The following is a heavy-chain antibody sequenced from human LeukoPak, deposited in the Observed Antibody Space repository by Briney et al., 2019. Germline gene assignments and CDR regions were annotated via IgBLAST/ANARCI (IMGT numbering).Heavy chain of an antibody. D-gene: IGHD3-22*01. CDR3: ARSDSSGYSLMEH. J-gene: IGHJ1*01. CDR2: IYYSGST. CDR1: GGSISSYY. V-gene: IGHV4-59*01. Sequence: PSETLSLTCTVSGGSISSYYWSWIRQPPGKGLEWIGYIYYSGSTNYNPSLKSRVTISVDTSKNQFSLELSSVTAADTAVCYCARSDSSGYSLMEHWGQGTLVTVSS.